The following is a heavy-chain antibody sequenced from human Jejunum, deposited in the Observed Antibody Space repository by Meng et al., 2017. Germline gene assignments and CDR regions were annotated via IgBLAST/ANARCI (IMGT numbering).Heavy chain of an antibody. V-gene: IGHV6-1*01. J-gene: IGHJ4*02. Sequence: QIQLQQSGPGLVKPSQTLPLTCAISGDSVSSNSAGWNWIRQSPSSGLEWLGRTYYRSKWYIDYAVSVKSRITINPDTSKNQFSLHLNSVTPEDTAVYYCAGGGLVRSTRGYFDYWGQGTLVTVSS. D-gene: IGHD1-26*01. CDR1: GDSVSSNSAG. CDR2: TYYRSKWYI. CDR3: AGGGLVRSTRGYFDY.